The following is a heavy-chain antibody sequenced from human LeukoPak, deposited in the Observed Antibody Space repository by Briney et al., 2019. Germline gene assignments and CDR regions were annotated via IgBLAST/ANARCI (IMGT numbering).Heavy chain of an antibody. D-gene: IGHD3-10*01. J-gene: IGHJ5*02. CDR1: GSSLDDDH. CDR2: ISSSSSYI. V-gene: IGHV3-21*01. Sequence: PGGSLRLSCVSFGSSLDDDHMNWMNWVRQAPGKGLEWVSSISSSSSYIYYADSVKGRFTISRDNAKNSLYLQMNSLRAEDTAVYYCARDTPDGSGGVVVDPWGQGTLVTVSS. CDR3: ARDTPDGSGGVVVDP.